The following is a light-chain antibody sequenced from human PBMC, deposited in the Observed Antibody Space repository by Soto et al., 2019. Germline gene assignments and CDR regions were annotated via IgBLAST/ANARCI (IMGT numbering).Light chain of an antibody. Sequence: QSVLTQPASVSGSPGQSITISCTGTSSDVGSYNLVSWYQQYPGKAPKLMIYEGSKRPSGVSNRFSGSKSGNTASLTISGLQAEDEADYYCCSYAGSFTFVIFGGGTKVTVL. CDR1: SSDVGSYNL. CDR2: EGS. V-gene: IGLV2-23*03. CDR3: CSYAGSFTFVI. J-gene: IGLJ2*01.